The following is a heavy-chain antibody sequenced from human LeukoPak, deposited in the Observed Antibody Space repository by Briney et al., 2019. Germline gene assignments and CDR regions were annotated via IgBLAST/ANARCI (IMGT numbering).Heavy chain of an antibody. J-gene: IGHJ4*02. CDR2: INPNSGVT. D-gene: IGHD5-12*01. CDR3: ARSSITTIPNFDY. V-gene: IGHV1-2*02. CDR1: GYTFTSYD. Sequence: GASVKVSCKASGYTFTSYDINWVRQATGQGLEWMGWINPNSGVTNYAQRFQGRVTMTRDTSISTAYMELTKLISDDTAVYYCARSSITTIPNFDYWGQGTLVTVSS.